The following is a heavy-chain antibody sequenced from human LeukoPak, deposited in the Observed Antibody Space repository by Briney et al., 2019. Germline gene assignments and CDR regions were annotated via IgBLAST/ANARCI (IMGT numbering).Heavy chain of an antibody. J-gene: IGHJ4*02. V-gene: IGHV3-74*01. CDR3: VSSGDSGY. CDR1: GFTFSNYW. Sequence: GGSLRLSCAASGFTFSNYWMYWVRQAPGKGLVWVSRISTDASRSSYADSVKGRFTISRDNAKNTLYLQMNSLRAEDTAVYYCVSSGDSGYWGQGTLATVSS. CDR2: ISTDASRS. D-gene: IGHD3-22*01.